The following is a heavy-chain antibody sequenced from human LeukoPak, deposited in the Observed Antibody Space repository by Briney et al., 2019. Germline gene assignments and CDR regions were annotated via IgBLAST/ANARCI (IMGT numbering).Heavy chain of an antibody. CDR1: GGSFSPYY. Sequence: SETLSLTCAVYGGSFSPYYWSWIRQPPGKGLEWIGEINHSGSTNYNPPLKSRVTISVDTSKNQFSLKLSSVTAADTAVYYCARGGFYCGGDCYVDYWGQGTLVTVSS. CDR2: INHSGST. J-gene: IGHJ4*02. CDR3: ARGGFYCGGDCYVDY. D-gene: IGHD2-21*02. V-gene: IGHV4-34*01.